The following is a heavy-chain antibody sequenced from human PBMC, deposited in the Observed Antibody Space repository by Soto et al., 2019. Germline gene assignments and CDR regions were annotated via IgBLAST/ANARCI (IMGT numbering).Heavy chain of an antibody. CDR2: IKQDGSDK. Sequence: EVQLVESGGGLVQPGGSLRLSCAASGFTFRSYWMSWVRQAPGKGLEWVASIKQDGSDKYYVESVKGRFTISRDNAENSVDQRMNTLRAEDTAVYYCARDKNVHDFFGADDAFDIWGQGTIVTVSS. J-gene: IGHJ3*02. CDR1: GFTFRSYW. V-gene: IGHV3-7*05. D-gene: IGHD3-3*01. CDR3: ARDKNVHDFFGADDAFDI.